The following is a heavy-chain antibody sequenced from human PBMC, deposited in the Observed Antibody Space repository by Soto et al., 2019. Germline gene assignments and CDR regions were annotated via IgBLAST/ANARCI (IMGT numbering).Heavy chain of an antibody. J-gene: IGHJ6*03. CDR1: GGSISSYY. CDR3: VRHTTMVRGSDYYYYMDV. D-gene: IGHD3-10*01. Sequence: PSEPLSVTCTVAGGSISSYYRSWIRQPPGKGLEWIGYIYYSGSTNYNPSLKSRVTISVDTSKNQFSLKLSSVTAADTAVYYCVRHTTMVRGSDYYYYMDVWGKGTTVTVSS. V-gene: IGHV4-59*08. CDR2: IYYSGST.